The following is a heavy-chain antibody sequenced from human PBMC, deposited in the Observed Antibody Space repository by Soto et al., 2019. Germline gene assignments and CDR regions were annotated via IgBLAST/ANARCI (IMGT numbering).Heavy chain of an antibody. CDR3: ATVAPGAYYCSGPSIKSFDY. CDR2: FDPEDGET. V-gene: IGHV1-24*01. Sequence: ASVKVSCKVSGYTLTELSMHWVRQAPGKGLEWMGGFDPEDGETIYAQKFQGRVTMTEDTSTDTAYMELSSLRSEDTAVYYCATVAPGAYYCSGPSIKSFDYWGQGTLVTVSS. J-gene: IGHJ4*02. CDR1: GYTLTELS. D-gene: IGHD3-10*01.